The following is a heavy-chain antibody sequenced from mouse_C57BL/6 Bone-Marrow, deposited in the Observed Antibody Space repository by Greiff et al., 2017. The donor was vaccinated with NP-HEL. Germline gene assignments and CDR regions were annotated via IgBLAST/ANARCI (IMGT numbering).Heavy chain of an antibody. CDR3: ASPPFTTVVATDGYFDV. CDR1: GFTFSVYG. Sequence: EVKVVESGGGLVKPGGSLKLSCAASGFTFSVYGMHWVRQAPEKGLEWVAYISSGSSTIYYADTVKGRFTISRDNAKNTLFLQMTSLRSEDTAMYYCASPPFTTVVATDGYFDVWGTGTTATVSS. V-gene: IGHV5-17*01. J-gene: IGHJ1*03. D-gene: IGHD1-1*01. CDR2: ISSGSSTI.